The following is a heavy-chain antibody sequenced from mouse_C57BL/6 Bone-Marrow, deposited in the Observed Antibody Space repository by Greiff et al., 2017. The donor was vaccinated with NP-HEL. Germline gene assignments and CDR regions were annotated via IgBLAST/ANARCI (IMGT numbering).Heavy chain of an antibody. D-gene: IGHD1-1*01. Sequence: VQLQQSGTVLARPGASVKMSCKTSGYTFTSYWMHWVKQRPGQGLEWIGVIYPGNSDTSYNQKFKGKAKLTAVTSASTAYMELSSLTNEDSAVYYCTPLLRSWFAYWGQGTLVTVSA. CDR1: GYTFTSYW. J-gene: IGHJ3*01. V-gene: IGHV1-5*01. CDR3: TPLLRSWFAY. CDR2: IYPGNSDT.